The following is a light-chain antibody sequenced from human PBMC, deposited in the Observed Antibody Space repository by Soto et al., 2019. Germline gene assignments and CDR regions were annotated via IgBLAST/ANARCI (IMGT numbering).Light chain of an antibody. J-gene: IGKJ5*01. CDR1: QSVSSY. CDR3: QQRSNWPIA. Sequence: EIVLTQSPATLSLSPGERATLSCRASQSVSSYLAWYQQKSGQAPRLLIYDASNRATGIPARFSGSGSGTDFTLTISSLEPEDFALYYCQQRSNWPIAFGQGTRLEIK. V-gene: IGKV3-11*01. CDR2: DAS.